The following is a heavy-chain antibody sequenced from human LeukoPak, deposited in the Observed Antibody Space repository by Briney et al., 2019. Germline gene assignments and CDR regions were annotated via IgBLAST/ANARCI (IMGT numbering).Heavy chain of an antibody. D-gene: IGHD4-23*01. CDR1: GFTFSSYA. CDR3: ARDPDYGGKLDY. J-gene: IGHJ4*02. CDR2: ISYDGSNK. Sequence: GGSLRLSCAASGFTFSSYAMHWVRQAPGKGLEWVAVISYDGSNKYYADSVKGRFTISRDNSKNTLYLQMNSLRAEDTAAYYCARDPDYGGKLDYWGQGTLVTVSS. V-gene: IGHV3-30-3*01.